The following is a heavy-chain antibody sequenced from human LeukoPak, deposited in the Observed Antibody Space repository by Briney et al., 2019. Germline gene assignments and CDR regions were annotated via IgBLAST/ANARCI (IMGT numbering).Heavy chain of an antibody. J-gene: IGHJ4*02. CDR1: GGSISSYY. CDR2: IYTSGST. V-gene: IGHV4-4*09. Sequence: SETLSLTCTVSGGSISSYYWSWIRQPPGKGLEWIGYIYTSGSTNYNPSLKSRVTISVDTSKNQFSLKLSSVTAADTAVYYCARGMLGYCSSTSCYNDYWGQGTLVTVSS. CDR3: ARGMLGYCSSTSCYNDY. D-gene: IGHD2-2*02.